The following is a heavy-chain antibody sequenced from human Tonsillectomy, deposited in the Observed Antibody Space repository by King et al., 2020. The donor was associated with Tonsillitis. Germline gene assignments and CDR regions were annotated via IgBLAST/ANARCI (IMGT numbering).Heavy chain of an antibody. Sequence: QVQLQESGPGLVKPSETLSLTCTVSGASIRSTNYYWGWIRQPPGKTLEGIGSFYYSGTTFYNPSLSSRVSISVDTSRKQFSLNLHSVTAADTAMYYCARRYCGGDCYAADYFFDSWGQGTLVTVSS. CDR2: FYYSGTT. J-gene: IGHJ4*02. V-gene: IGHV4-39*01. CDR1: GASIRSTNYY. CDR3: ARRYCGGDCYAADYFFDS. D-gene: IGHD2-21*02.